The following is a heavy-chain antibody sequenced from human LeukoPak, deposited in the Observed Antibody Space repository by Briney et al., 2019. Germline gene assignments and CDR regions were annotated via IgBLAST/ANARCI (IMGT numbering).Heavy chain of an antibody. CDR2: IYYSGST. D-gene: IGHD4-23*01. CDR3: ARGVRSAVTDY. CDR1: GGSISSYY. J-gene: IGHJ4*02. V-gene: IGHV4-59*01. Sequence: PSETLSLTCTVSGGSISSYYWSWIRQPPGKGLEWIGYIYYSGSTNYNPSLKSRVTISVDTSKNQFSLKLSSVTAADTAVYYCARGVRSAVTDYWGQGTLATVSS.